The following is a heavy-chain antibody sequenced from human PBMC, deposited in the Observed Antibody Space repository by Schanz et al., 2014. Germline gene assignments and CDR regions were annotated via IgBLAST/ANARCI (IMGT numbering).Heavy chain of an antibody. CDR3: AGAFDSSGYYFDY. J-gene: IGHJ4*02. Sequence: QVQLVQSGAEMKKPGSSVKVSCKASGGTFSSDTFSWVRQAPGQGLEWMGIVNPSVRGTHFAREFQGRVTVTSDTSTSTVYMELSGLRSEDTAVYYCAGAFDSSGYYFDYWGQGTLVTVSS. CDR2: VNPSVRGT. V-gene: IGHV1-46*03. CDR1: GGTFSSDT. D-gene: IGHD3-22*01.